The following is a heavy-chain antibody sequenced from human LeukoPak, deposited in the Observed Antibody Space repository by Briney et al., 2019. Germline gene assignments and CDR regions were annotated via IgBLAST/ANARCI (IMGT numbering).Heavy chain of an antibody. D-gene: IGHD3-10*01. CDR2: MNPNSGNT. Sequence: ASVKVSCKASGYTFTSYDINWVRQATGQGLEWMGWMNPNSGNTGYAQKFQGRVTITRNTSISTAYMELSSLRSEDTAVYYCASPVQSGYYYYGMDVWGQGTTVTVSS. CDR1: GYTFTSYD. CDR3: ASPVQSGYYYYGMDV. J-gene: IGHJ6*02. V-gene: IGHV1-8*03.